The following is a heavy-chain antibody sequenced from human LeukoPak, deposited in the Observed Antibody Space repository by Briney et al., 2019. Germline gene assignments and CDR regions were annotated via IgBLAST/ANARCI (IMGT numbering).Heavy chain of an antibody. Sequence: SETLSPTCTVSGGSISSGGYDWSWIRQHPGKGLEWIGYIYYSGSTYYNPSLKSRVTISVDTSKNQFSLKLSSVTAADTAVYYCARDLGRGLGYWGQGTLVTVSS. V-gene: IGHV4-31*03. CDR3: ARDLGRGLGY. D-gene: IGHD5-12*01. J-gene: IGHJ4*02. CDR2: IYYSGST. CDR1: GGSISSGGYD.